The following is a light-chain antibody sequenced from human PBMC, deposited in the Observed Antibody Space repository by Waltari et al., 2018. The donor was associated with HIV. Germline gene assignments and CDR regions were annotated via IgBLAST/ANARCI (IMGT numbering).Light chain of an antibody. CDR2: DAS. CDR1: QDITNY. J-gene: IGKJ2*01. Sequence: DTQMTHSPSSLSTTLDDIINITCQASQDITNYLSWYQLKPGKAPKLLIYDASTLEKGVPSRFSGSGSGTDFTFTINSLQPEDIATYYCQQYHNLPRTFGQGTKV. V-gene: IGKV1-33*01. CDR3: QQYHNLPRT.